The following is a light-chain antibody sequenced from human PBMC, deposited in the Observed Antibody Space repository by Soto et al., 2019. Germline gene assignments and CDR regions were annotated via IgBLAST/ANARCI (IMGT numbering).Light chain of an antibody. CDR2: TAS. J-gene: IGKJ2*03. V-gene: IGKV1-39*01. CDR3: QQTYSTLDS. Sequence: DIQVTQSPSSLSASVGDRVTITCRASQSIRTYLNWYQQRPGKPPKLLMHTASTLQTGVPSRFSGGGSGTDFTLTISSLQPEDFATYYCQQTYSTLDSFGQGTKLENK. CDR1: QSIRTY.